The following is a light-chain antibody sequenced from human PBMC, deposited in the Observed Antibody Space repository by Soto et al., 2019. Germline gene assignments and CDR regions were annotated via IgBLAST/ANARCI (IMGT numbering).Light chain of an antibody. Sequence: QSVLTPPPSASGTPGQRVTISCSGSSSNIGSNYVYWYQQLPGTAPKLLIYRNTQRPSGVPDRFSGSKSDTSASLAISGLRSEDEADYYCAAWDDSRYWVFGGGTKLTVL. J-gene: IGLJ3*02. CDR1: SSNIGSNY. CDR2: RNT. CDR3: AAWDDSRYWV. V-gene: IGLV1-47*01.